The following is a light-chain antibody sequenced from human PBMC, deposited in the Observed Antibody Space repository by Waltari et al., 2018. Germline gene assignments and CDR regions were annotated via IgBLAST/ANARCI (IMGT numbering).Light chain of an antibody. CDR1: QSVSSSY. Sequence: EIVLTQSPGTLSLSPGGRATLSCRASQSVSSSYLAWYQQKPGNAPRLLIYGASSRATGIPDRFSGSVSGTDFTLTISRLEPEDFAVYYCQQYGSSPPLTFGGGTKVEIK. CDR2: GAS. CDR3: QQYGSSPPLT. J-gene: IGKJ4*01. V-gene: IGKV3-20*01.